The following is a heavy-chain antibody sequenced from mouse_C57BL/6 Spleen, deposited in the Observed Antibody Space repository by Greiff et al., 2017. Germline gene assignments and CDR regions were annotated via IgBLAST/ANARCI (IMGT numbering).Heavy chain of an antibody. CDR2: IHPNSGST. CDR3: AGYGSSYEAKDD. D-gene: IGHD1-1*01. V-gene: IGHV1-64*01. J-gene: IGHJ4*01. Sequence: QVQLQQPGAELVKPGASVKLSCKASGYTFTSYWMHWVKQRPGQGLEWIGMIHPNSGSTNYNEKFKSKATLTVDKSSSTAYMQLSSLTSEDSAVYYSAGYGSSYEAKDDWGKGTTVTVAS. CDR1: GYTFTSYW.